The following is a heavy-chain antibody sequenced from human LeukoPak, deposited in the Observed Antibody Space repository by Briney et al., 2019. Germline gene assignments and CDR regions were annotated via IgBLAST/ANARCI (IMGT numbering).Heavy chain of an antibody. Sequence: GASVKVSCKASGYTFTGYYMHWVRQAPGQGLEWMGWINPNSGGTNYAQKFQGRVTMTRDTSISTAYMELSRLRSDDTAVYYCARVQGGRLTMGFDYWGQGTLVTVSS. J-gene: IGHJ4*02. CDR3: ARVQGGRLTMGFDY. V-gene: IGHV1-2*02. CDR2: INPNSGGT. D-gene: IGHD2-15*01. CDR1: GYTFTGYY.